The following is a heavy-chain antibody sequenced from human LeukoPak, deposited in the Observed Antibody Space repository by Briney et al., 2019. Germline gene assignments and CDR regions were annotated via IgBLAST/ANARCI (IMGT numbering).Heavy chain of an antibody. CDR2: ISAYNGNT. CDR3: ARAGYSYGFYYYYYMDV. J-gene: IGHJ6*03. CDR1: GYTFTSYV. D-gene: IGHD5-18*01. V-gene: IGHV1-18*01. Sequence: ASVKVSCKASGYTFTSYVISWVRQAPGQGLEWMGWISAYNGNTNSAQKPQGTVTMTTETFTSTAYMELWSVGSDGTALYYSARAGYSYGFYYYYYMDVWGKGTTVSVSS.